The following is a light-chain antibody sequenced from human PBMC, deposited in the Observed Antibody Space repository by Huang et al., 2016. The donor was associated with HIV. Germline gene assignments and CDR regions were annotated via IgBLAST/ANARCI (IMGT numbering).Light chain of an antibody. CDR3: MQALQTTWT. V-gene: IGKV2-28*01. J-gene: IGKJ1*01. CDR1: QSLLHSSGKNY. Sequence: DIVMTQSPLSLPVTPGEPASISCRSSQSLLHSSGKNYLDWYLQKPGQSPQLLIDSGSNRASGVPDRFSGSGSGTDFTLKISRVEAEDVGVYYCMQALQTTWTFGQGTKVEIK. CDR2: SGS.